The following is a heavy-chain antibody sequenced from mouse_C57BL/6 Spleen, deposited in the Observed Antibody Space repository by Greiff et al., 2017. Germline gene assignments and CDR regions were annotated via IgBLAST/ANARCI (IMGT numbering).Heavy chain of an antibody. V-gene: IGHV1-52*01. D-gene: IGHD2-1*01. CDR3: ARDYGNQYAMDY. Sequence: QVQLQQPGAELVRPGSSVKLSCKASGYTFTSYWMHWVKQRPIQGLEWIGNIDPSDSETHYNQKFKDKATLTVDKSSSTAYMQLSSLTSEDSAIYYCARDYGNQYAMDYWGQGTSVTVSS. CDR2: IDPSDSET. CDR1: GYTFTSYW. J-gene: IGHJ4*01.